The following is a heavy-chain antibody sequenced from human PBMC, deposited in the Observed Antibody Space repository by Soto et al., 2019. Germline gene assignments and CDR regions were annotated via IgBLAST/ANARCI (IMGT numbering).Heavy chain of an antibody. D-gene: IGHD2-15*01. J-gene: IGHJ3*02. CDR3: ARAPDLYCSGGSCHGGAFDI. Sequence: PGGSLRLSCAASGFTFSSYAMSWVRQAPGKGLEWVSAISGSGGSTYYADSVKGRFTISRDNSKNTLYLQMNSLRAEDTAVYYCARAPDLYCSGGSCHGGAFDIWGQGTMVTVSS. CDR1: GFTFSSYA. V-gene: IGHV3-23*01. CDR2: ISGSGGST.